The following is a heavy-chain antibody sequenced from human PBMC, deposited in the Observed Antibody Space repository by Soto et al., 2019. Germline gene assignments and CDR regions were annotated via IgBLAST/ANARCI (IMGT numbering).Heavy chain of an antibody. D-gene: IGHD4-17*01. CDR2: IYYSGST. V-gene: IGHV4-39*01. Sequence: SETLSLTCTVSGGSISSSSYYWGWIRQPPGKGLEWIGSIYYSGSTYYNPSLKSRVTISVDTSKTLFSLKLSSVTAADTAVFFCARHFPSDYGDYVSWFDPWGQGTLVTVSS. CDR3: ARHFPSDYGDYVSWFDP. CDR1: GGSISSSSYY. J-gene: IGHJ5*02.